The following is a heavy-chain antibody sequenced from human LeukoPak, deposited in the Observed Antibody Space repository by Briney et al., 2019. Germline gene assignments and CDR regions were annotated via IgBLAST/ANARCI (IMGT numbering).Heavy chain of an antibody. D-gene: IGHD3-9*01. V-gene: IGHV4-34*01. CDR1: GGSFSGYY. Sequence: PSETLSLTCAVYGGSFSGYYWSWIRQPPGKGLEWIGEINHSGSTNYNPSLKSRVTISVDTSKNQFSLKLSSVTAADTAVYYCAREAPYYDILTGYYSYGMDVWGQGTTVTVSS. CDR3: AREAPYYDILTGYYSYGMDV. J-gene: IGHJ6*02. CDR2: INHSGST.